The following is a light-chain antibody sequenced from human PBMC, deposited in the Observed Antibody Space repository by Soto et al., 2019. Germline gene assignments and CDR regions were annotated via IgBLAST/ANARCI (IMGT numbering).Light chain of an antibody. CDR3: HKYNSAPLT. J-gene: IGKJ4*01. CDR2: AAS. Sequence: DIQMTQSPSSLSASVGDRVTITCRASQGLRNYLAWYQQKPGKVPKLLIYAASTLQSGVPSRFSGSGSGTDFTLTISSLQPEDVATYYCHKYNSAPLTFGGGTKVEIK. CDR1: QGLRNY. V-gene: IGKV1-27*01.